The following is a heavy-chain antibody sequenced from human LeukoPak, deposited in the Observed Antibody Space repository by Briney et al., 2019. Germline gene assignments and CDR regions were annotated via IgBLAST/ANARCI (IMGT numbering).Heavy chain of an antibody. CDR2: ISGSGMFT. D-gene: IGHD3-22*01. Sequence: GGSLRLSCATSGFSFGSYAMSWVRQAPGKGLEWVSSISGSGMFTYYADSVKGRFTISRDNSKNTLYLQMSSLRAEDTATFYCAKCYYDSSGRGNDAFDVWGQGTMVTVSS. CDR1: GFSFGSYA. J-gene: IGHJ3*01. CDR3: AKCYYDSSGRGNDAFDV. V-gene: IGHV3-23*01.